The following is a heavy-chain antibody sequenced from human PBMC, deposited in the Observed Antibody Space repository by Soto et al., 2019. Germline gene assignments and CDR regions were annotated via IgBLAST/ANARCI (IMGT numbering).Heavy chain of an antibody. CDR3: AREGFYAIDV. D-gene: IGHD2-2*01. J-gene: IGHJ6*02. Sequence: GGSLRLSCEVSGFTFTSYEMYWVRQAPGKGLEWVAYISSSGETVYYAGSVQGRFTISRDNAKNSLYLQMSSLGVEDTAVYYCAREGFYAIDVWGQGTTVTVSS. V-gene: IGHV3-48*03. CDR2: ISSSGETV. CDR1: GFTFTSYE.